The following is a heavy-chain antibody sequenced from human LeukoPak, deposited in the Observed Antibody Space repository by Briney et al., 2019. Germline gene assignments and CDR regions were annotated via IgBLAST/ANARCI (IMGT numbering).Heavy chain of an antibody. CDR1: GYSFNSYW. J-gene: IGHJ3*02. V-gene: IGHV5-51*01. D-gene: IGHD5-24*01. CDR2: IYPGDSDT. Sequence: GESLKISCKGSGYSFNSYWIGWVRQMPGKGQEWMGIIYPGDSDTRYSPSFQGQVTISADKSISTAYLQWSSLKASDTAMYYCARQVEMATRALDIWGQGTMVTVSS. CDR3: ARQVEMATRALDI.